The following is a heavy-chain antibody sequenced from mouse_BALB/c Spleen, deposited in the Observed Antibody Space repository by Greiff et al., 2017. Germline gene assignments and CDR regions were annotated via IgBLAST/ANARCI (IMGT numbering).Heavy chain of an antibody. D-gene: IGHD2-2*01. CDR2: IYPGNSDT. V-gene: IGHV1-5*01. J-gene: IGHJ3*01. CDR1: GYSFTSYW. CDR3: TSLWLSPWFAY. Sequence: EVQLQQSGTVLARPGASVKMSCKASGYSFTSYWMHWVKQRPGQGLEWIGAIYPGNSDTSYNQKFKGKAKLTAVTSASTAYMELSSLTNEDSAVYYCTSLWLSPWFAYWGQGTLVTVSA.